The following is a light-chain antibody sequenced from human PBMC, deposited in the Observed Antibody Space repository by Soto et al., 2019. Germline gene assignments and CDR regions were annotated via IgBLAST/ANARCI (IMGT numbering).Light chain of an antibody. CDR3: QQYGRSPLT. V-gene: IGKV3-20*01. J-gene: IGKJ1*01. CDR2: AAS. CDR1: ERVTSNY. Sequence: EIVLTQSPGTLSLSPGERATLSCRASERVTSNYVAWYQQKPGQAPRLLIYAASRRATGISDRFSGSGSGTGFTLTISRLEPEDFAIYHCQQYGRSPLTFGQGNKVDIK.